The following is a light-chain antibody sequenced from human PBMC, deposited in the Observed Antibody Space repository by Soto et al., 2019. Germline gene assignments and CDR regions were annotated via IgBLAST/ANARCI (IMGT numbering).Light chain of an antibody. V-gene: IGKV3-15*01. CDR1: QRVSSN. CDR2: GAS. Sequence: EIAMPQSPATLSVAPGERATLSCRASQRVSSNLAWYQQKPGQAPRLLIYGASTRATGSPARFSGSGSGTECTLTIISRPSEEFAVYNDQQRSSSVTFGQGTKVDIK. CDR3: QQRSSSVT. J-gene: IGKJ1*01.